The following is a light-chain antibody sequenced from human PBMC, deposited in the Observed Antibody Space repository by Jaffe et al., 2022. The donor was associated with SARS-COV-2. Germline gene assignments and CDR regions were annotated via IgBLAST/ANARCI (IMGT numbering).Light chain of an antibody. J-gene: IGLJ2*01. V-gene: IGLV1-44*01. CDR1: SSNIGSNT. Sequence: QSVLTQPPSASGTPGQRVTISCSGSSSNIGSNTVNWYQQLPGTAPTLLIYSYNQRPSGVPDRFSGSKSGTSASLAISGLQSEDEADYYCVAWDGSLNGVVFGGGTKLTVL. CDR2: SYN. CDR3: VAWDGSLNGVV.